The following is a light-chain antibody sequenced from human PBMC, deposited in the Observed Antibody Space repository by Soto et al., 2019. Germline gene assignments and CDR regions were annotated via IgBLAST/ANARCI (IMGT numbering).Light chain of an antibody. CDR1: SNDVGGYDS. V-gene: IGLV2-8*01. Sequence: QSVLTQPPSASGSPGQSVTISCTGTSNDVGGYDSVSWFQQRPGKVPKLLIYEVIKRPSGVPDRFSGSKSDNTASLTVSGLQAEDEADYYCSSHSGSFNFYVFGTGTKVTVL. CDR2: EVI. J-gene: IGLJ1*01. CDR3: SSHSGSFNFYV.